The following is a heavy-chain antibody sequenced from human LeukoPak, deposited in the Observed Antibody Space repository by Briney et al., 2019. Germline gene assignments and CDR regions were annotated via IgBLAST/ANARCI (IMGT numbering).Heavy chain of an antibody. CDR3: ARDLYSSSWYEDNWFDP. CDR2: ISAYNGNT. Sequence: ASVKVSCKASGYTFTSYGISWVRQAPGQGREWMGWISAYNGNTNYAQKLQGRVTMNTDTSTSTAYMELRSLRSDDTAVYYCARDLYSSSWYEDNWFDPWGQGTLVTVSS. D-gene: IGHD6-13*01. V-gene: IGHV1-18*01. J-gene: IGHJ5*02. CDR1: GYTFTSYG.